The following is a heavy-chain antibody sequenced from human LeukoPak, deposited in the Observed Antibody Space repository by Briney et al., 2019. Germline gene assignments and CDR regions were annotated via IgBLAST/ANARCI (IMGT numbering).Heavy chain of an antibody. CDR3: ARDKAYSITYYSSYIHWFDP. V-gene: IGHV1-18*01. CDR1: GYTFTSYG. Sequence: ASVKVSYKASGYTFTSYGISWVRQAPGQGLEWMGWISAYNGNTNYAQKLQGRVTMTTDTSTSTAYMELRSPRSDDTAVYYCARDKAYSITYYSSYIHWFDPWGQGTLVTVSS. J-gene: IGHJ5*02. CDR2: ISAYNGNT. D-gene: IGHD6-13*01.